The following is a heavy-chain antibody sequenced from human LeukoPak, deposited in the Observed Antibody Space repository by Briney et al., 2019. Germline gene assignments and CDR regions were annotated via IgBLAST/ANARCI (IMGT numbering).Heavy chain of an antibody. V-gene: IGHV3-30*19. CDR3: ARVPTGIAAAGTLGYFQH. Sequence: GGSLRLSCAASGFTFSNSGMHWVRQAPGKGLEWVAVISYDGSNKYYADSVKGRFTISRDNSKNTLYLQMNSLRAEDTAVYYCARVPTGIAAAGTLGYFQHWGQGTLVTVSS. CDR2: ISYDGSNK. J-gene: IGHJ1*01. CDR1: GFTFSNSG. D-gene: IGHD6-13*01.